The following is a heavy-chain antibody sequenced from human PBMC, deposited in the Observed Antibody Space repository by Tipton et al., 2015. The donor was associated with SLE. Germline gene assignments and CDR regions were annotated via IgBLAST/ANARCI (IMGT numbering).Heavy chain of an antibody. D-gene: IGHD6-19*01. J-gene: IGHJ4*02. CDR1: GFRFDDNA. Sequence: SLRLSCAASGFRFDDNAMHWVRQAPGKGLEWASSISWNSGLIAYADSVKGRFTISRDNAKNSLYLQMNSLRPEDTALYYCAKDQDSGSFIDYWGLGTLVTVSS. V-gene: IGHV3-9*01. CDR3: AKDQDSGSFIDY. CDR2: ISWNSGLI.